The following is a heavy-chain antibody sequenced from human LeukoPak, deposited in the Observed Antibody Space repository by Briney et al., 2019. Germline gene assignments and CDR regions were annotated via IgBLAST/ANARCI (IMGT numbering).Heavy chain of an antibody. J-gene: IGHJ4*02. Sequence: SGPRLSNATLLHTPSPTTICYWRGTSGVAVGWIRQPPGKALEWLALIFWDDDKRCSPSLRSRLTITKDTSKNQVVLTMTNTDPLDTATYSCAQRYTSRWYYFDSWGQGTLVTVSS. D-gene: IGHD6-13*01. CDR2: IFWDDDK. V-gene: IGHV2-5*02. CDR1: CYWRGTSGVA. CDR3: AQRYTSRWYYFDS.